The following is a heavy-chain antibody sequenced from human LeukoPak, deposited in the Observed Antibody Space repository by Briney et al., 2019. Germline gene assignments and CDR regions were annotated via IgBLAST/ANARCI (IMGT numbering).Heavy chain of an antibody. D-gene: IGHD4-11*01. V-gene: IGHV1-2*02. J-gene: IGHJ3*02. CDR1: GYTFTDYY. CDR3: MRDPRTTKNAFDI. Sequence: ASVKVSCKASGYTFTDYYMHWARQAPGQGLEWIGWINPNSGGTNYAQNFQGRVTMTRDTSINTAHMELSRLRSDDTAVYYCMRDPRTTKNAFDIWGQGTMVTVSS. CDR2: INPNSGGT.